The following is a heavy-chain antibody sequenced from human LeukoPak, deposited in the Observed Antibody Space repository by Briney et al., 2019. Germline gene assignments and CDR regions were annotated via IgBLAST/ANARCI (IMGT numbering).Heavy chain of an antibody. J-gene: IGHJ4*02. CDR1: GGTFSSYA. Sequence: SVKVSCKASGGTFSSYAISWVRQAPGQGLGWMGGIIPIFGTANYAQKFQGRVTITADESTSTAYMELSSLRSEDTAVYYCASGYYGSGKFDYWGQGTLVTVSS. CDR3: ASGYYGSGKFDY. D-gene: IGHD3-10*01. CDR2: IIPIFGTA. V-gene: IGHV1-69*13.